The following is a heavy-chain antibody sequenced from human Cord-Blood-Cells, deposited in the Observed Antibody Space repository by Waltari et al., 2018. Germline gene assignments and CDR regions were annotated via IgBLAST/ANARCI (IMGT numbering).Heavy chain of an antibody. J-gene: IGHJ3*02. CDR1: GGSISSYY. CDR3: ARDKEYQLLQGDNAFDI. CDR2: IYYSGST. Sequence: QVQLQESGPGLVKPSETLSLTCTVSGGSISSYYWSWIRQPPGKGLEWIGYIYYSGSTTSTPSLKSRVTISVDTSKNQFSLKLSSVTAADTAVYYCARDKEYQLLQGDNAFDIWGQGTMVTVSS. V-gene: IGHV4-59*01. D-gene: IGHD2-2*01.